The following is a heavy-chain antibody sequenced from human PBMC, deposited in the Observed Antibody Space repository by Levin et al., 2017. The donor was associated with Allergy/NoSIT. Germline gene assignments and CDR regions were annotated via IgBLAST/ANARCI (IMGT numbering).Heavy chain of an antibody. CDR3: AGGYCSGGSCFEGWFDP. V-gene: IGHV1-2*02. Sequence: GASVKVSCRTSGYTLSAYYIHWVRQAPGQGLEWMRWINAKTGGTNYAQKFQVRVTMTRDTSISTAYMELNRLTSDDTAIYYCAGGYCSGGSCFEGWFDPWGQGTLVTVSS. J-gene: IGHJ5*02. D-gene: IGHD2-15*01. CDR2: INAKTGGT. CDR1: GYTLSAYY.